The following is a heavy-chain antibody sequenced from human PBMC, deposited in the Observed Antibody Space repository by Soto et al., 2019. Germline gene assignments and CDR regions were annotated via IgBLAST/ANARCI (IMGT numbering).Heavy chain of an antibody. Sequence: SETLSLTCTVSGGSMGSSSYYWGWIRQPPGKGLEWIGSIYYSGSTYYNPSLKSRVTISVDTSKNQFSLKLSSVTAADTAVYYCAYSYDYIWGSYRPRRAAFDIWGQGIMVTVS. V-gene: IGHV4-39*01. D-gene: IGHD3-16*02. CDR1: GGSMGSSSYY. J-gene: IGHJ3*02. CDR3: AYSYDYIWGSYRPRRAAFDI. CDR2: IYYSGST.